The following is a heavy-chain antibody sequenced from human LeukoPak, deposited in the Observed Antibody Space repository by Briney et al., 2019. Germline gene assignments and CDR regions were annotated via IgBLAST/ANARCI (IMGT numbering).Heavy chain of an antibody. CDR3: ARDEGYYDSSGYYFDY. V-gene: IGHV4-31*03. Sequence: SQTLSLTCTVSGGSISSGGYYWSWIRQHPGKGLEWIGYIYYSGSTYYNPSLKSRVTISVDTSKNQFSLKLSSVTAADTAVYYCARDEGYYDSSGYYFDYWGQGTLVTVSS. CDR2: IYYSGST. J-gene: IGHJ4*02. CDR1: GGSISSGGYY. D-gene: IGHD3-22*01.